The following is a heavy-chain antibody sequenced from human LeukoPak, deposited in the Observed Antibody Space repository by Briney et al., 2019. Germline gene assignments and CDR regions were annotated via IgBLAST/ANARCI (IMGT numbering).Heavy chain of an antibody. Sequence: ASVKVSCKASGYTFTSYYMHWVRQAPGQGLEWMGWMNPNSGNTGYAQKFQGRVTMTRNTPISTAYMELSSLRSEDTAVYYCARGGYYYGSGRKDYYYYYMDVWGKGTTVTISS. D-gene: IGHD3-10*01. CDR3: ARGGYYYGSGRKDYYYYYMDV. CDR1: GYTFTSYY. J-gene: IGHJ6*03. CDR2: MNPNSGNT. V-gene: IGHV1-8*02.